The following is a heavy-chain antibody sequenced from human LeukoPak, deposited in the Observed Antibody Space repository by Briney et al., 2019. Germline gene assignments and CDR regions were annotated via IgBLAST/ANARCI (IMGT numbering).Heavy chain of an antibody. D-gene: IGHD3-22*01. CDR1: GGSLSGYY. Sequence: SETLSLTCAVYGGSLSGYYRSWIRQPPGKGLEWMGEINHSGSTNYNPSLKSRVTISVDTSKNQFSLRLSSMTAADTAVYYCARGPYYYDSSGNFDYWGQGTLVTVSS. CDR3: ARGPYYYDSSGNFDY. V-gene: IGHV4-34*01. CDR2: INHSGST. J-gene: IGHJ4*02.